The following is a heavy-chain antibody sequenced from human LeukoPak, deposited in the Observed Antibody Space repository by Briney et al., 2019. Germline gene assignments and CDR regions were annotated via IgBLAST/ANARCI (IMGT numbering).Heavy chain of an antibody. Sequence: PGGSLRLSCAASGFTIGGFAMTWVRQAPGKGLEWVSSISGTGSYIYYADSVKGRFTVSRDNAKNSLYLQMNSLRAEDTAVYYCARDYYGDYCFDYWGQGTLVTVSS. V-gene: IGHV3-21*01. CDR1: GFTIGGFA. D-gene: IGHD4-17*01. J-gene: IGHJ4*02. CDR2: ISGTGSYI. CDR3: ARDYYGDYCFDY.